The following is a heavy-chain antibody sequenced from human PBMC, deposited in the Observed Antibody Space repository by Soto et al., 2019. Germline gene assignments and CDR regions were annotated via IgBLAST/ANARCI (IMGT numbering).Heavy chain of an antibody. Sequence: EVLLVESGGGVVQPGGSLRLSCAASGFPFSRYWIHWVRQVPGKGLVWVSRIDNDGSSAIYGDSVRGRFTISRDNAKNTLYLQMNSLRAEDTAVYYCARGGEQHGYDLCGQGTMVIVSS. CDR3: ARGGEQHGYDL. V-gene: IGHV3-74*01. D-gene: IGHD2-21*01. CDR1: GFPFSRYW. J-gene: IGHJ3*01. CDR2: IDNDGSSA.